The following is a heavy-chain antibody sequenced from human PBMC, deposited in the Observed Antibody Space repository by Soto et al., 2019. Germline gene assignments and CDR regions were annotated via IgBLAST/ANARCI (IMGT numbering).Heavy chain of an antibody. CDR3: TRRCSDGWYSDY. Sequence: QVQLVESGGGVVQPGRSLRLSCAASGFIFSGYGMHWVRQAPGKGLEWVAVIWYDGSNENYADSVKGRFTISRDNSKNTLELQMNSRRAEGTAVYYCTRRCSDGWYSDYWGQGTLVTVSS. CDR1: GFIFSGYG. D-gene: IGHD6-19*01. J-gene: IGHJ4*02. V-gene: IGHV3-33*01. CDR2: IWYDGSNE.